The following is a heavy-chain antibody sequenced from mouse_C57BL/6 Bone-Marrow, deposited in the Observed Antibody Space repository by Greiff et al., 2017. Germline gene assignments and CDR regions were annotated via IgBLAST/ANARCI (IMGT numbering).Heavy chain of an antibody. J-gene: IGHJ1*03. V-gene: IGHV1-64*01. D-gene: IGHD1-1*01. CDR2: IHPNSGST. CDR1: GYTFTSYW. CDR3: ARDGSSYWYFDV. Sequence: VQLQQPGAELVKPGASVKLSCKASGYTFTSYWMHWVKQRPGQGLEWIGMIHPNSGSTNYNEKFKSKATLTVDNSSSTAYMQLSSLTSEDSAVYYCARDGSSYWYFDVWGTGTTVTVSS.